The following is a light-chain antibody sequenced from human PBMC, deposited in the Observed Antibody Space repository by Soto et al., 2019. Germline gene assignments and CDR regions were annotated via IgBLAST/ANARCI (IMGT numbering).Light chain of an antibody. CDR2: AAS. Sequence: DIQMPQSPSSLSASVGDRVTITCRARQTISSYLNWYQQNAGKAPKLLIYAASSLQSADQSRFSGSGSGADVIFTISSVQPEDCATYSCQHSYYIPYSFGRGTKLEI. CDR1: QTISSY. V-gene: IGKV1-39*01. J-gene: IGKJ2*01. CDR3: QHSYYIPYS.